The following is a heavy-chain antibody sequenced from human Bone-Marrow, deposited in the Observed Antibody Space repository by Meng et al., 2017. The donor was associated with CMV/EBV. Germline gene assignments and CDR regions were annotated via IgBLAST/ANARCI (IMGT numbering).Heavy chain of an antibody. CDR1: GYTFTSYY. D-gene: IGHD2-2*01. Sequence: ASVKDSCKASGYTFTSYYMHWVRQAPGQGLEWMGIINPSGGSTSYAQKFQGRVTMTRDTSTSTVYMELSSLRSEDTAVYYCVRDRCSSTSCFMGYYYGMDVWGQGTTVTVSS. J-gene: IGHJ6*02. CDR2: INPSGGST. CDR3: VRDRCSSTSCFMGYYYGMDV. V-gene: IGHV1-46*01.